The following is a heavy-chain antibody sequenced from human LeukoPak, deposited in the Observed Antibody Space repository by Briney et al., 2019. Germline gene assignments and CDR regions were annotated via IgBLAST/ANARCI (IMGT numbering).Heavy chain of an antibody. J-gene: IGHJ6*03. D-gene: IGHD6-13*01. CDR3: ARGVRDVAAPLYYMDV. CDR1: GGSISSSSYY. V-gene: IGHV4-39*07. CDR2: IYYSGNT. Sequence: SETLSLTCTASGGSISSSSYYWGWIRQPPGKGLEWIGSIYYSGNTYNNPSLKSRVTISVDTSKNQCSLMLSSVTAADMAVYYCARGVRDVAAPLYYMDVWGKGTTVTVSS.